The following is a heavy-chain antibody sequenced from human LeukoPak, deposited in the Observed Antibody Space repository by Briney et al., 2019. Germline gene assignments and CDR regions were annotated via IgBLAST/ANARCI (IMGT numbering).Heavy chain of an antibody. CDR3: RAAVAGDYFDL. CDR1: GFTLSGAA. CDR2: IRSKADSYTT. D-gene: IGHD6-19*01. Sequence: GGSQRLSCAASGFTLSGAAMHWVRQASGKGLEWLGRIRSKADSYTTAYAASVKGRFTVSRDDSKNTAYLQMNSLKTEDTAVYYCRAAVAGDYFDLWGRGTLVTVSS. V-gene: IGHV3-73*01. J-gene: IGHJ2*01.